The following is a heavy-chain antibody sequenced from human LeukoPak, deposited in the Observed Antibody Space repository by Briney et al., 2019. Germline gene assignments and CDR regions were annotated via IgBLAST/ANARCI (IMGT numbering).Heavy chain of an antibody. V-gene: IGHV3-7*01. CDR2: IKQGGSEQ. J-gene: IGHJ4*02. D-gene: IGHD5-12*01. CDR1: GFTVSSHW. Sequence: GSLRLSCAASGFTVSSHWMSRDRQAPGKGLEWVANIKQGGSEQYYVDSVKGRFTISRDNAKNSLYLQMNSLRAEDAAIYYCAREFSGLIDYWGQGTLVTVSS. CDR3: AREFSGLIDY.